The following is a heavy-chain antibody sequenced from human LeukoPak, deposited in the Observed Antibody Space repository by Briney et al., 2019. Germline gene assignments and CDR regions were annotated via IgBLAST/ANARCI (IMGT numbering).Heavy chain of an antibody. CDR2: ISGSGGST. Sequence: SGGSLRLSCAASGFTFSSYAMSWVRQAPGKGLEWVSAISGSGGSTYYADSVKGRFTISRDNSKNTLYLQMNSLRAEDTAVYYCAKEEYYDILTGYPPLGAFDIWGQGTMVTVSS. CDR1: GFTFSSYA. J-gene: IGHJ3*02. D-gene: IGHD3-9*01. V-gene: IGHV3-23*01. CDR3: AKEEYYDILTGYPPLGAFDI.